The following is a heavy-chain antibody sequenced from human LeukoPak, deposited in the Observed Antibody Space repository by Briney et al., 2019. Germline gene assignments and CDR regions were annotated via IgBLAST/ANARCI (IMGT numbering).Heavy chain of an antibody. Sequence: GGSLRLSCAASGFTSSDYYMSWIRQAPGKGLEWVSYISSSGNTIYYADSVKGRFTISRDNAKNSLYLQMNSLRAEDTAVYFCARRYCSSTSCRGHNWFDPWGQGTLVTVSS. J-gene: IGHJ5*02. V-gene: IGHV3-11*04. D-gene: IGHD2-2*01. CDR1: GFTSSDYY. CDR2: ISSSGNTI. CDR3: ARRYCSSTSCRGHNWFDP.